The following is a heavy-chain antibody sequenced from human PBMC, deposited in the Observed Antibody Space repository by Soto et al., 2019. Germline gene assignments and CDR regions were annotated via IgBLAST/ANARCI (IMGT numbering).Heavy chain of an antibody. J-gene: IGHJ6*02. CDR2: ISYDGSNK. CDR1: GFTFSSYA. D-gene: IGHD2-2*02. V-gene: IGHV3-30-3*01. Sequence: GGSLRLSCAASGFTFSSYAMHWVRQAPGKGLEWVAVISYDGSNKYYADSVKGRFTISRDNSKNTLYLQMNSLRAEDTAVYYCARETGGCSSASCHRYYYYYYGMDVWGQGTTVTVSS. CDR3: ARETGGCSSASCHRYYYYYYGMDV.